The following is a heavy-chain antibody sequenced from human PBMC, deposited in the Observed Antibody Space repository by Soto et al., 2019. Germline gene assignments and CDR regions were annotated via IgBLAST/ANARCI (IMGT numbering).Heavy chain of an antibody. D-gene: IGHD6-13*01. CDR2: ISAYNGNT. J-gene: IGHJ4*02. CDR3: ARPPFDIAAAGYFVY. Sequence: ASVKVSCKASGYTFTSYGISWVRQAPGQGLEWMGWISAYNGNTNYAQKLQGRVTMTTDTSTSAVYTELRSLRSEDTAVYYCARPPFDIAAAGYFVYWGQGTLVTVSP. V-gene: IGHV1-18*01. CDR1: GYTFTSYG.